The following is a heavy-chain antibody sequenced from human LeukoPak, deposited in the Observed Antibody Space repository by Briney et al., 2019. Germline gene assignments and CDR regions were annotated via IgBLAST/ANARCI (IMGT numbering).Heavy chain of an antibody. D-gene: IGHD6-13*01. CDR3: ARDRGVGDSSNWYDY. CDR1: GFTFSSYW. V-gene: IGHV3-21*06. Sequence: GGSLRLSCAASGFTFSSYWMSWVRQAPGKGLEWVSYISSSNTYTTYADSVKGRFTISRDNAKNSLYLQMNSLRAEDTAVYYCARDRGVGDSSNWYDYWGQGTLVTVSS. J-gene: IGHJ5*01. CDR2: ISSSNTYT.